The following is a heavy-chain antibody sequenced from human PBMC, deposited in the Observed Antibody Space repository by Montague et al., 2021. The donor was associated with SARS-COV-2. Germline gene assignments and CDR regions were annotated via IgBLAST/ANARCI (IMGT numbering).Heavy chain of an antibody. CDR1: GGSISSSSYH. V-gene: IGHV4-39*07. Sequence: SETLSLTCIVSGGSISSSSYHWGWIRQPPGKGLEWIGTIYYSGSTYYNPSIKSRVTISVDTSKNQMSLKLTSVTAADTAVYYCARGCLSYFGAGSHCYGMDVWGQGTTVTVSS. J-gene: IGHJ6*02. D-gene: IGHD3-10*01. CDR2: IYYSGST. CDR3: ARGCLSYFGAGSHCYGMDV.